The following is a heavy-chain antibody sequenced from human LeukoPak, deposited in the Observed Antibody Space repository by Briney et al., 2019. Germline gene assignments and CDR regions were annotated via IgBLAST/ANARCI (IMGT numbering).Heavy chain of an antibody. CDR2: INPSVGST. J-gene: IGHJ4*02. Sequence: YXMHXVRQAPGQGLERMEIINPSVGSTSYAPKFQATVTMPSHTSTRTVYMALSSLRSEDTAVYYCARELRDSGYDSFDYWGQGTLVTVSS. V-gene: IGHV1-46*01. CDR3: ARELRDSGYDSFDY. D-gene: IGHD5-12*01. CDR1: YX.